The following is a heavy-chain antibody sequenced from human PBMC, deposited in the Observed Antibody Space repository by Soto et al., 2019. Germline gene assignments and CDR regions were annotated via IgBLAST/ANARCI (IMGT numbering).Heavy chain of an antibody. CDR3: ARLGHCGAYCYARYYYYGMAV. Sequence: GESLKISCKASGYSFTSYWISWVRQMPGKGLEWMGRIDPSDSYTNYSPSFQGHVTLSADRSSKTVYLQWSSLEASDTAMYYCARLGHCGAYCYARYYYYGMAVCGQGSTVTVS. CDR2: IDPSDSYT. CDR1: GYSFTSYW. V-gene: IGHV5-10-1*01. J-gene: IGHJ6*02. D-gene: IGHD2-21*02.